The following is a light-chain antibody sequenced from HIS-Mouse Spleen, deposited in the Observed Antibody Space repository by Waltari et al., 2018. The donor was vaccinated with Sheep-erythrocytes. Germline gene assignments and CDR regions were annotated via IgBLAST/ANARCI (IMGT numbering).Light chain of an antibody. J-gene: IGKJ3*01. CDR3: QQLNRYPPA. CDR2: AAF. V-gene: IGKV1-9*01. Sequence: DIQVTQSPSFLSAAVGDGVTITCRASQGISSYLAWYQQKPGKTPKLLIYAAFTLQSGVPARFSGSGSGKEFTLTIRSLQPEDFATYFCQQLNRYPPAFGPGTKVDI. CDR1: QGISSY.